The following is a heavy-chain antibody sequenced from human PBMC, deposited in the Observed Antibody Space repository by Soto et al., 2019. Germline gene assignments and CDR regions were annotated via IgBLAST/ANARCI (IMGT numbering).Heavy chain of an antibody. V-gene: IGHV4-39*01. CDR3: ARHGGVSYWYFDL. CDR2: IYYSGST. J-gene: IGHJ2*01. Sequence: SETLSLTCTVSGGSISSSSYYWGWIRQPPGKGLEWIGSIYYSGSTYYNPSLKSRVTISVDTSKNQFSLKLSSVTAADTAVYYCARHGGVSYWYFDLWGRGTLVTVSS. CDR1: GGSISSSSYY. D-gene: IGHD1-26*01.